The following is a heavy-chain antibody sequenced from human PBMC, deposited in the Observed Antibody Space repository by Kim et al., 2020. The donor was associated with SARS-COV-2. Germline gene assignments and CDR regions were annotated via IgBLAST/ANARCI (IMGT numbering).Heavy chain of an antibody. Sequence: ASVKVSCKFSGYTLTELSMHWVRQAPGKGLEWMGGFDPEDGETIYAQKFQGRVTMTEDTSTDTAYMELSSLRSEDTAVYYCATDLRSGSYQYFDYWGQGTLVTVSS. CDR3: ATDLRSGSYQYFDY. D-gene: IGHD1-26*01. CDR2: FDPEDGET. J-gene: IGHJ4*02. V-gene: IGHV1-24*01. CDR1: GYTLTELS.